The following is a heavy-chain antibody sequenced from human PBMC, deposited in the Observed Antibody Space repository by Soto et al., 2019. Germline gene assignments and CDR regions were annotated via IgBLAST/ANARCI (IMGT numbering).Heavy chain of an antibody. J-gene: IGHJ2*01. Sequence: QAQLWESGGGVVQPGRSLRLSCAASGFTFSTYGMHWFCQAPGTGPEGVAGISYDGRNKYYADSVKGRFTISRDNSKSTLYLQMNSLRAEDTAVYYCAKDHAAYGDYFALWGRGTPVTVSS. CDR1: GFTFSTYG. CDR2: ISYDGRNK. CDR3: AKDHAAYGDYFAL. V-gene: IGHV3-30*18. D-gene: IGHD4-17*01.